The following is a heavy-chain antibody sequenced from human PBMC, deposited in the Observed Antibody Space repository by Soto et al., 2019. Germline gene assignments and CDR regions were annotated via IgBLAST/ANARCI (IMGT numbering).Heavy chain of an antibody. CDR3: ARGEAYYKASV. CDR2: ITAANGDT. CDR1: GYSFTSYA. V-gene: IGHV1-3*01. J-gene: IGHJ3*01. D-gene: IGHD3-10*01. Sequence: QAQLVQSGAAVKKPGASVKVSCKASGYSFTSYAIYWVAQAPGQGLEWLGWITAANGDTKYAEKFQDRVTITRDTAASTASLEVNSLRFEDRAVYYCARGEAYYKASVGGQGTMFTVSS.